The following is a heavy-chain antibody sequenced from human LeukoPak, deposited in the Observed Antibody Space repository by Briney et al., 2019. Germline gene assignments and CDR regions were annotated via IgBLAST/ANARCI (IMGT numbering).Heavy chain of an antibody. Sequence: GGSLRLSCVASGFTFSSYAMSWVRQAPGEGLEWVSAISGSGGSTYYADSVKGRFTISRDNSKNTLYLQMNSLRAEDTAVYYCAKRDYSNYDLDYWGQGTLVTVSS. V-gene: IGHV3-23*01. CDR1: GFTFSSYA. CDR3: AKRDYSNYDLDY. J-gene: IGHJ4*02. CDR2: ISGSGGST. D-gene: IGHD4-11*01.